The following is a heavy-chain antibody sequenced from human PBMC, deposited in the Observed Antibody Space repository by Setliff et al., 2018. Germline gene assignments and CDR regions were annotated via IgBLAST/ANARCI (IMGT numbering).Heavy chain of an antibody. CDR2: ISWDGTKT. CDR3: ARERYDSRSWYFDL. J-gene: IGHJ2*01. CDR1: GYTFSSYA. Sequence: PGGSLRLSCVASGYTFSSYAIHWVRQAPGKGLEWVALISWDGTKTSYADSVRGRLTISRDGSKSTLYLDMSSLRSEDTAVYYCARERYDSRSWYFDLWGRGTLVTVSS. D-gene: IGHD3-22*01. V-gene: IGHV3-30*03.